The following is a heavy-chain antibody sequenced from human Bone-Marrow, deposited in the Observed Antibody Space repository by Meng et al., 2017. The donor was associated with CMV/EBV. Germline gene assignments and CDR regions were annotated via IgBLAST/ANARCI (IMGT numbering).Heavy chain of an antibody. J-gene: IGHJ4*02. D-gene: IGHD3-22*01. CDR2: ISWNSGNI. CDR3: AKDLTFITMIVVVPAL. CDR1: GFTFDDYA. Sequence: GGSLRLSCAASGFTFDDYAMHWVRQAPGKGLEWVSGISWNSGNIGYADSVKGRFTISRDNAKNSLYLQMNSLRTEDTALYFCAKDLTFITMIVVVPALWGQGTLVTVSS. V-gene: IGHV3-9*01.